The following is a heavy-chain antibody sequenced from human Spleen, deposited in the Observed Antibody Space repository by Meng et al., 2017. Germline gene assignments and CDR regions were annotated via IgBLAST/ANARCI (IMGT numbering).Heavy chain of an antibody. Sequence: RQDTRPRWGMPSGPRSLTCPVSCDYTSSSHWWSWVRQPPGKGLECIGEVYHSGNTNSNPSLKSRVTMSVDKSKNQFSLQLTSVTAADTGFYYCARGSMTGAGDFEYWGQGILVTVSS. CDR1: CDYTSSSHW. CDR3: ARGSMTGAGDFEY. J-gene: IGHJ4*02. D-gene: IGHD6-13*01. V-gene: IGHV4-4*02. CDR2: VYHSGNT.